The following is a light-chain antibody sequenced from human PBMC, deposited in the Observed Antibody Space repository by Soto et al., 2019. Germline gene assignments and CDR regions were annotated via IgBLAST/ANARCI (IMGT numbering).Light chain of an antibody. CDR1: QSVSSSY. J-gene: IGKJ1*01. Sequence: EIVLTQSPGTLSLSPGERATLSCRARQSVSSSYLAWYQQKPGQAPRLLIYGASSRATGIPDRFSGSGSGTDFTLTISRREPEDFAVYYCQQYGSSPTRTFGQGTKVEI. CDR2: GAS. V-gene: IGKV3-20*01. CDR3: QQYGSSPTRT.